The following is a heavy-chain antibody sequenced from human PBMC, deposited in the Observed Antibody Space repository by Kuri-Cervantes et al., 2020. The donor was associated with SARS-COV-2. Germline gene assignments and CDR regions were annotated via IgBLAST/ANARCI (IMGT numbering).Heavy chain of an antibody. Sequence: ASVTVSCKASGYTFTSYYMHWVRQAPGQRLEWMGIINPSGGSTSYAQKFQGRVTMTRDTSTSTVYMELSSLRSEDTAVYYCARVGGIWTADYGMDVWGQGTTVTVSS. J-gene: IGHJ6*02. CDR3: ARVGGIWTADYGMDV. V-gene: IGHV1-46*01. D-gene: IGHD2-21*01. CDR2: INPSGGST. CDR1: GYTFTSYY.